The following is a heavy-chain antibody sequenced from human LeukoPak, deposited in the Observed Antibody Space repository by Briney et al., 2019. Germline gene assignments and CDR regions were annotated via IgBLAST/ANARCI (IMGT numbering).Heavy chain of an antibody. V-gene: IGHV4-59*08. J-gene: IGHJ6*03. Sequence: SETLSLTCTVSGGSISSYYWSWIRQPPGKGLEWVGYIYYSGSTNYNPSSKSRVTMSVDTSKHQSSLKLSSVTAADTAVYNCASTNTDVLLGFGGDLGYMDVWGKGTTVTVSS. CDR1: GGSISSYY. CDR2: IYYSGST. CDR3: ASTNTDVLLGFGGDLGYMDV. D-gene: IGHD3-10*01.